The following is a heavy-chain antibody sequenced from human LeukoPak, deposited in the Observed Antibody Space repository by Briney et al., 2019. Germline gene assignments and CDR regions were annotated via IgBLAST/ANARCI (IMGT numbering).Heavy chain of an antibody. CDR3: ARRPAASSSWDS. J-gene: IGHJ4*02. CDR2: IYPGDSNT. V-gene: IGHV5-51*01. Sequence: GESLKISCKGSEYRFTSYWIGWVRQMPGKGLEWMGIIYPGDSNTRYSPSFQGRVTISADKSISTAYLQWSSLKASDTAMYYCARRPAASSSWDSWGQGTLVTVSS. CDR1: EYRFTSYW. D-gene: IGHD6-13*01.